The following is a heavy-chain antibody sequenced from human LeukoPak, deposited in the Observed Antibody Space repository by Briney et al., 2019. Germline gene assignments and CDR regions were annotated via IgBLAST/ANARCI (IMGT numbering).Heavy chain of an antibody. CDR2: YDGINK. J-gene: IGHJ4*02. V-gene: IGHV3-30*02. D-gene: IGHD5-18*01. CDR3: AKDLRDTNSPPFFDY. Sequence: YDGINKYYAYSVKLRFTISRENSKNTLYLQMNSLRAEDTAVYYCAKDLRDTNSPPFFDYWGQGTLVTVSS.